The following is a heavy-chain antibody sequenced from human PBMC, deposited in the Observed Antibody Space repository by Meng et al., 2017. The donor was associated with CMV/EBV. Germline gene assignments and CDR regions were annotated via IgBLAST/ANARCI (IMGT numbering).Heavy chain of an antibody. D-gene: IGHD3-16*01. CDR3: AGVTSVAYYFDY. CDR2: INPNSGGT. V-gene: IGHV1-2*02. CDR1: GYTFTGYY. J-gene: IGHJ4*02. Sequence: CKASGYTFTGYYMHWVRQAPGQGLEWMGWINPNSGGTNYAQKFQGRVTMTRDTSISTAYMELSRLRSDDTAVYYCAGVTSVAYYFDYWGQGTLVTVSS.